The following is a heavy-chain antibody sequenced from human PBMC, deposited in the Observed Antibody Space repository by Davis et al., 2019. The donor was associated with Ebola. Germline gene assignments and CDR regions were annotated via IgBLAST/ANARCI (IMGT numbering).Heavy chain of an antibody. V-gene: IGHV3-23*01. J-gene: IGHJ5*02. CDR1: GFIFSSYV. Sequence: GGSLRLSCAASGFIFSSYVMNWVRQAPGKGLEWVSTLGTSADAYYADSVKGRFTISRDNSKNTLYLQMNSLRAEDTAVYYCARSDYYFNWFDPWGQGTLVTVSS. CDR2: LGTSADA. CDR3: ARSDYYFNWFDP. D-gene: IGHD3-10*01.